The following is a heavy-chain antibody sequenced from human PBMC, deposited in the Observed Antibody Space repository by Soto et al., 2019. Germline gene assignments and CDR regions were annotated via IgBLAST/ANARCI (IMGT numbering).Heavy chain of an antibody. CDR2: MWYDGGSS. J-gene: IGHJ4*02. D-gene: IGHD3-16*01. V-gene: IGHV3-33*06. CDR1: GFTFSNYY. CDR3: AKAFCRGGTCYFHC. Sequence: QVQLVESGGGVVQPGRSLRLSCAASGFTFSNYYMHWVRQAPGRGLEWLAVMWYDGGSSYSGDSVKDRFTISRDDSKSTLYLEMNSLRVEDTAMYSWAKAFCRGGTCYFHCWGQGPLVTVSS.